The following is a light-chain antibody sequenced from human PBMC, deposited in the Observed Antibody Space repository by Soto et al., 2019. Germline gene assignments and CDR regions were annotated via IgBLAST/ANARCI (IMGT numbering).Light chain of an antibody. CDR1: QNINSN. J-gene: IGKJ4*01. Sequence: DIVMTQSTATLSVSPGERATLSCRASQNINSNLAWYQQKPGQAPRLLIYGPSSRATGIPSRFSGSGSGTEFTLTITSLQSEDFAVYYCQQYNNWPLTFGGGTKVEIK. V-gene: IGKV3-15*01. CDR3: QQYNNWPLT. CDR2: GPS.